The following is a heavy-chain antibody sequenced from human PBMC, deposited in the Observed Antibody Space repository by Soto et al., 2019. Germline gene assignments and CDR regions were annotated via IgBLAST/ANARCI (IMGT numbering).Heavy chain of an antibody. J-gene: IGHJ6*02. Sequence: GGSLRLSCAASGFTFSSYSMNWVRQAPGKGLEWVSYISSSSSTIYYADSVKGRFTISRDNAKNSLYLQMNSLRAEDTAVYYCARDRGQGSSWYSSYLPGGMAVWGQGTTVPVSS. CDR2: ISSSSSTI. CDR3: ARDRGQGSSWYSSYLPGGMAV. CDR1: GFTFSSYS. V-gene: IGHV3-48*01. D-gene: IGHD6-13*01.